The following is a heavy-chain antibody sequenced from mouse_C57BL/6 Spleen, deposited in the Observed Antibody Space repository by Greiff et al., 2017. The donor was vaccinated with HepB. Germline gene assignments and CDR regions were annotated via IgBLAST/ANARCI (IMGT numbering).Heavy chain of an antibody. CDR1: GYTFTSYG. CDR2: IYPRSGNT. D-gene: IGHD1-1*01. V-gene: IGHV1-81*01. Sequence: VKLMESGAELARPGASVKLSCKASGYTFTSYGISWVKQRTGQGLEWIGEIYPRSGNTYYNEKFKGKATLTADKSSSTAYMELRSLTSEDSAVYFCARREISTVVADYWGQGTTLTVSS. J-gene: IGHJ2*01. CDR3: ARREISTVVADY.